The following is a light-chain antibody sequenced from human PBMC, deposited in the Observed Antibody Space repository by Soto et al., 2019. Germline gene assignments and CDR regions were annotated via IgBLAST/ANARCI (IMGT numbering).Light chain of an antibody. Sequence: AIQMTQSPSSLSASVGDRVTITCRASQGIRNDLGWYQQKPGKAPKLLVYAASSLQSGVPPRFSGSGSGTDFTLTISSLQPEDFATYYCLQDYNYPWTFGQGTKVDIK. CDR2: AAS. CDR3: LQDYNYPWT. J-gene: IGKJ1*01. V-gene: IGKV1-6*01. CDR1: QGIRND.